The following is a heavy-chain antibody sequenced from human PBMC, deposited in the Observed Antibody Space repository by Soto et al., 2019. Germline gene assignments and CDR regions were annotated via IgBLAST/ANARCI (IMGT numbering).Heavy chain of an antibody. J-gene: IGHJ6*02. V-gene: IGHV4-4*02. CDR2: AYHNGLT. CDR1: GDSVTTNNW. Sequence: SETLSLTCAVSGDSVTTNNWWSWVRQAPGKGLEWIGEAYHNGLTNYNPSLKSRVTMSVDTSKNQFSLKLSSVTAADTAVYYCARGRLAAAGQHYGMDVWGQGTTVTVSS. CDR3: ARGRLAAAGQHYGMDV. D-gene: IGHD6-13*01.